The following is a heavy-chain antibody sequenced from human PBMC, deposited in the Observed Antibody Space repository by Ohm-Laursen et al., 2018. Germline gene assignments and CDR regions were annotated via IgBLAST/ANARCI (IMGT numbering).Heavy chain of an antibody. J-gene: IGHJ4*02. CDR3: ARHRYYDSRFDL. CDR1: GGSISSYY. CDR2: IYTSGST. Sequence: GTLSLACTVSGGSISSYYWSWIRQSPGMGLEWIGRIYTSGSTNYNPSLKSRVTMSVDTSRNQFSLRLSSVTAADTAIYYCARHRYYDSRFDLWGQGTLVTVSS. V-gene: IGHV4-4*07. D-gene: IGHD3-22*01.